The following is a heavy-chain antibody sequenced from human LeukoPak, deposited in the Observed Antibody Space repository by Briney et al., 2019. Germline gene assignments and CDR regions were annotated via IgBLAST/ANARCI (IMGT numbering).Heavy chain of an antibody. J-gene: IGHJ4*02. CDR2: IYYSGTT. D-gene: IGHD5-24*01. Sequence: SETLSLTCTVSGGSLSSYYWSWIRQPPRKGLEWIGYIYYSGTTNYNPSLKSRVTISVDTSKNQFYLKLSSVTAADTAVYYCAREEMASGYYFDYWGQGTLVTVSS. CDR3: AREEMASGYYFDY. V-gene: IGHV4-59*01. CDR1: GGSLSSYY.